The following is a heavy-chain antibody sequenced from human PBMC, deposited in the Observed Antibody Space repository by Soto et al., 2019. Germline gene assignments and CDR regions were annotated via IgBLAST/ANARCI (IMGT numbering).Heavy chain of an antibody. Sequence: PGGSLRLSCAASGFTFSSYGMHWVRQAPGKGLEWVAVMWYDGSNKYYADSVKGRFTISRDNSKNTLYLQMNSLRAEDTAVYYCARSRYSYGSRHFAYWGQGTLVPVSS. CDR2: MWYDGSNK. CDR3: ARSRYSYGSRHFAY. V-gene: IGHV3-33*01. J-gene: IGHJ4*02. D-gene: IGHD5-18*01. CDR1: GFTFSSYG.